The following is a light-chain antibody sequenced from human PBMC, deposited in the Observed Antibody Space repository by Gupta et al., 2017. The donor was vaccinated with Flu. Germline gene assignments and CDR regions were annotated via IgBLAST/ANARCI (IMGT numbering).Light chain of an antibody. CDR2: EVS. V-gene: IGLV2-14*01. J-gene: IGLJ3*02. CDR1: SSDVGGYKF. Sequence: SALTQPASVSGSPGQTITISCTGSSSDVGGYKFVSWYQQHPGKAPKLMIYEVSDRPTGVFHRFSCSKSGNTASLTISVLQTEDEADYYCSSYTSLSLWVFGGGTKLTVL. CDR3: SSYTSLSLWV.